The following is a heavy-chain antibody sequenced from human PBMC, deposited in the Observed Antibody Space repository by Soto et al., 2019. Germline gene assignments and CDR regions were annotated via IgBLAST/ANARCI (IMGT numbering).Heavy chain of an antibody. CDR2: INHSGST. V-gene: IGHV4-34*01. J-gene: IGHJ4*02. Sequence: QVQLQQWGAGLLKPSETLSLTCAVYGGSFSGYYWSWIRQPPGKGLEWIGEINHSGSTNYNPSLKSRVTISVDTSKNQFSLKLSSVTAVDTAVYYCARRTGTTGGRVDYWGQGTLVTVSS. CDR1: GGSFSGYY. D-gene: IGHD1-1*01. CDR3: ARRTGTTGGRVDY.